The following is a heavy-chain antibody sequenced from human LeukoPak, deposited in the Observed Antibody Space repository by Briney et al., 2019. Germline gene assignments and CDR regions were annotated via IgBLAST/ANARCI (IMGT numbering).Heavy chain of an antibody. V-gene: IGHV1-69*04. CDR2: IIPNLGTT. J-gene: IGHJ4*02. CDR1: GGTSNSHA. Sequence: SVKVSCKASGGTSNSHAISWVRQAPGQGLEWMGRIIPNLGTTNRAQNFQDRVTLTADKSTNTAYMELPSLTSDDTAVYYCATTNDGGGYQWGDFFDFWGQGTLVTVSS. D-gene: IGHD3-22*01. CDR3: ATTNDGGGYQWGDFFDF.